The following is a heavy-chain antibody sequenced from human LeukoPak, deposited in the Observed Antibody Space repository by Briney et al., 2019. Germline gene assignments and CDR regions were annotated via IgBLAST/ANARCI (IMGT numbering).Heavy chain of an antibody. V-gene: IGHV3-11*01. CDR1: GFTFSDYY. CDR3: ARDKLPYYDFWSGPAGVMDV. D-gene: IGHD3-3*01. J-gene: IGHJ6*02. Sequence: GGSLRLSCAASGFTFSDYYMSWIRQAPGKGLEWVSYISSSGSTIYYADSVKGRFTISRDNAKNSLYLQMNSLRAEDTAVYYCARDKLPYYDFWSGPAGVMDVWGQGTTVTVSS. CDR2: ISSSGSTI.